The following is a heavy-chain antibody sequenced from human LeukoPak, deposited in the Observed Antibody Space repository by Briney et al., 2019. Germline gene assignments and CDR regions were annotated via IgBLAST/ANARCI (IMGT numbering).Heavy chain of an antibody. Sequence: SETLSLTCTVSGGSIGSYYWTWIRQPPGKGLEWIGYIYYSGSTNYYNPSLKSRVTISVDTSKNQFSLKLSSVTAADTAVYYCARQPPYDFWSGYHYYFDYWGQGTLVTVSS. J-gene: IGHJ4*02. CDR1: GGSIGSYY. D-gene: IGHD3-3*01. CDR2: IYYSGST. CDR3: ARQPPYDFWSGYHYYFDY. V-gene: IGHV4-59*08.